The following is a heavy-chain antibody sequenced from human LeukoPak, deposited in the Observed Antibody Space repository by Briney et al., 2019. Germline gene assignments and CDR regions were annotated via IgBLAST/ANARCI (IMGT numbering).Heavy chain of an antibody. D-gene: IGHD3-22*01. J-gene: IGHJ3*02. CDR3: TRGMIGVIDDAVDI. CDR2: TYYSGST. Sequence: PSETLSLTCTVSGGSISSGGYYWSWIRQHPGKGLEWIGYTYYSGSTYYNPSLKSRVTISVDTSKNQFSLKLSSVTAADTAVYYCTRGMIGVIDDAVDIWGQGTMVTVYS. CDR1: GGSISSGGYY. V-gene: IGHV4-31*03.